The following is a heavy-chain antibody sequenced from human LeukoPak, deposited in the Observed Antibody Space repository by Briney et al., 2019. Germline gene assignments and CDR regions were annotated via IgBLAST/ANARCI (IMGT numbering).Heavy chain of an antibody. J-gene: IGHJ4*02. CDR1: GFTFSSYS. V-gene: IGHV3-23*01. CDR2: ISADSATT. Sequence: PGGSLRLSCAASGFTFSSYSMNWVRQAPGKGLEWVSVISADSATTFYADSVKGRFTISRDNAKNTVFLQMSSLRAEDTALYYCARKSASGNYPLDYWGQGPLVTVSS. CDR3: ARKSASGNYPLDY. D-gene: IGHD3-10*01.